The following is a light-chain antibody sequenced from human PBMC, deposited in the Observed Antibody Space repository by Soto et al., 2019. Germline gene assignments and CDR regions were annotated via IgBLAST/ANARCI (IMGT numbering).Light chain of an antibody. Sequence: QSVLTQPPSVSGAPGQKVTISCSGSSSDIGRNYVSWYQHLPGTPPKLLIYENNKRPSGIPDRLSGSKSGSSATLGITGLQTGDEADYYCGTWDSSLTTYVFGPGTKVTFL. J-gene: IGLJ1*01. CDR2: ENN. V-gene: IGLV1-51*02. CDR3: GTWDSSLTTYV. CDR1: SSDIGRNY.